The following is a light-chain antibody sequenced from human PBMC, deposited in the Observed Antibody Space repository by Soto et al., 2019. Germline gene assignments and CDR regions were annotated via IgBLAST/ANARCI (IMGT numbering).Light chain of an antibody. V-gene: IGLV2-14*01. Sequence: LTQPAPVSGSPGQSITISCTGTSSDVGAHNFVSWYQQYPGKAPKVMIYEVNNRPSGVSNRFSGSKSGNTASLTISGLQAEDEADYYCSSFTRSSTYVFGSGTKVTVL. CDR3: SSFTRSSTYV. J-gene: IGLJ1*01. CDR1: SSDVGAHNF. CDR2: EVN.